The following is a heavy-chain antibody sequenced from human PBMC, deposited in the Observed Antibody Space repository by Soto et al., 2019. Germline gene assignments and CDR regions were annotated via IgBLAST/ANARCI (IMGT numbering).Heavy chain of an antibody. CDR3: ARDLDGLHDDTSGPFPRPG. J-gene: IGHJ1*01. D-gene: IGHD3-22*01. Sequence: TLSLTCTVSGGSISSDDYYWSWIRQAPGRGLEWIGYIHSSGSIYYNPSLKSRATMSIDTAGNQFSPKVSSVTVADTAVYYCARDLDGLHDDTSGPFPRPGWGQGTLVTVSS. CDR1: GGSISSDDYY. V-gene: IGHV4-30-4*01. CDR2: IHSSGSI.